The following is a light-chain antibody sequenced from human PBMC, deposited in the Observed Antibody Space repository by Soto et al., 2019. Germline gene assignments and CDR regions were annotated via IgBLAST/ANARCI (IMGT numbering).Light chain of an antibody. V-gene: IGLV2-14*01. CDR1: SSDIGGYYY. J-gene: IGLJ1*01. Sequence: QSALPQPASVSGTPGQSITISCTGTSSDIGGYYYVSWYQQHRGKAPKHMIYEVSNRPSGVSNRFSGSKSGNTASLTISGLEAEEEADYYCSSYTSSSTGVFGTGTKVTV. CDR3: SSYTSSSTGV. CDR2: EVS.